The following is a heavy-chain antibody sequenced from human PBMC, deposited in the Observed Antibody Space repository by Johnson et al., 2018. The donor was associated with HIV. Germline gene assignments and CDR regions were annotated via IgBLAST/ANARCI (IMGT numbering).Heavy chain of an antibody. J-gene: IGHJ3*02. CDR1: GFTFSSYA. V-gene: IGHV3-30*04. CDR2: ISYDGSNK. CDR3: AKDDRELDAFDI. D-gene: IGHD1-26*01. Sequence: QMLLVESGGGLVQPGGSLRLSCAASGFTFSSYAMHWVRQAPGKGLEWVAVISYDGSNKYYADSVKGRFTISRDNSKNTLYLQMNSLRAEDTAVYYCAKDDRELDAFDIWCQGTMVTVSS.